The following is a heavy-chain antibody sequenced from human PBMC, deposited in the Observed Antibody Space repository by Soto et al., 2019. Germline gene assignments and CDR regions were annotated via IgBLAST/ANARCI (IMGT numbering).Heavy chain of an antibody. CDR2: IIPIFGTA. D-gene: IGHD4-17*01. CDR3: ARSLNYGDYVSRGEGGFDY. J-gene: IGHJ4*02. V-gene: IGHV1-69*01. CDR1: GGTFSSYA. Sequence: QVQLVQSGAEVKKPGSSVKVSCKASGGTFSSYAISWVRQAPGQGLEWMGGIIPIFGTANYAQKFQGRVTITAAESTSKAYMELSSLRPEDTAVYYCARSLNYGDYVSRGEGGFDYWGQGTLVTVSS.